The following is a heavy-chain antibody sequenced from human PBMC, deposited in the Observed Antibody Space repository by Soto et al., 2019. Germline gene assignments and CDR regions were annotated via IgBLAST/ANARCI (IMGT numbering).Heavy chain of an antibody. J-gene: IGHJ4*02. CDR1: GYTFINYY. V-gene: IGHV1-46*01. CDR3: ATHLAAGDF. CDR2: INPTGGST. Sequence: QVQLVQSGAEVKKTGASVKVSCKASGYTFINYYIHWVRQAPGHGLEWMAIINPTGGSTNYAQKFQGRLTLTMETSTSTVYMELRSLTAANTAMYYCATHLAAGDFWGQGTLVTVSS. D-gene: IGHD2-21*01.